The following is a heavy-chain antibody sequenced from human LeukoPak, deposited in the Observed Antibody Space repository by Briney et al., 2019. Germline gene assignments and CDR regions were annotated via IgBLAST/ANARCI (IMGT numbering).Heavy chain of an antibody. CDR1: GYTFTSYY. CDR2: INPSGGST. V-gene: IGHV1-46*01. D-gene: IGHD3-22*01. CDR3: AREGGHDSSGYHFDY. J-gene: IGHJ4*02. Sequence: ASVKVSCKASGYTFTSYYMHWVRQAPGQGLEWMGIINPSGGSTSYAQKFQGRVTMTRDTSTSTVYMGLSSLRSEDTAVYYCAREGGHDSSGYHFDYWGQGTLVTVSS.